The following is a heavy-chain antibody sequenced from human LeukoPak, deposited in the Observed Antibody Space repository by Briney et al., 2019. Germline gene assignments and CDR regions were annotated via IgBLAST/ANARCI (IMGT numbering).Heavy chain of an antibody. V-gene: IGHV3-7*01. D-gene: IGHD6-19*01. J-gene: IGHJ6*03. CDR3: AREEVAGTRWYYYYYYMDV. CDR1: GFTFSSYW. Sequence: GGSLRLSCAASGFTFSSYWMTWVRQAPGKGLEWVANIKQDGSEKYYVDSVKGRFTISRDNAKNSLYLQMNSLRAEDTAVYYCAREEVAGTRWYYYYYYMDVWGKGTTVTVSS. CDR2: IKQDGSEK.